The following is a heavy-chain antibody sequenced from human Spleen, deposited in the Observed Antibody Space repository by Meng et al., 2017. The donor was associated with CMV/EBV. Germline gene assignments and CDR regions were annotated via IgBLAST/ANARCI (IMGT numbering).Heavy chain of an antibody. Sequence: SETLSLTCIVSGGSISSYYWSWIRQPPGKGLEWIGYIYYSGSTNYNPSLKRRVTISVDTSKNQFSLKLSSVTAADTAVYYCARTDFPLGYCSSTSCYGYWFDPWGQGTLVTVSS. CDR3: ARTDFPLGYCSSTSCYGYWFDP. V-gene: IGHV4-59*01. CDR2: IYYSGST. J-gene: IGHJ5*02. CDR1: GGSISSYY. D-gene: IGHD2-2*01.